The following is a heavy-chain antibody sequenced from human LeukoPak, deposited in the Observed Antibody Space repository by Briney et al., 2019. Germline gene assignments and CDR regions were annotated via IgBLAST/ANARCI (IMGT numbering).Heavy chain of an antibody. D-gene: IGHD6-19*01. J-gene: IGHJ4*02. CDR1: GYTFTSYG. Sequence: ASVKVSCKASGYTFTSYGISWVRQAPGQGLEWMGGISAYNGNTNYAQKLQGRVTMTTDTSTSTAYMELRRLRSDDTAVYYCARGGVSSGWYGSYFDYWGQGTLVTVSS. V-gene: IGHV1-18*01. CDR3: ARGGVSSGWYGSYFDY. CDR2: ISAYNGNT.